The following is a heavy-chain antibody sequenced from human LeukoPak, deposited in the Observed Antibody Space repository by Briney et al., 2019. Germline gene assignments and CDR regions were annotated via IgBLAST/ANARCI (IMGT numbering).Heavy chain of an antibody. CDR2: IYNSGST. Sequence: SETLSPTCTVSGGSISSSSYYWGWIRQPPGKGLEWIGIIYNSGSTYYNPSLKSRVTISVDTSKNQFSLKLSSLTAADTAVYYCARGEIIMVRGFMWRFDPWGQGTLVTVSS. CDR3: ARGEIIMVRGFMWRFDP. CDR1: GGSISSSSYY. V-gene: IGHV4-39*07. D-gene: IGHD3-10*01. J-gene: IGHJ5*02.